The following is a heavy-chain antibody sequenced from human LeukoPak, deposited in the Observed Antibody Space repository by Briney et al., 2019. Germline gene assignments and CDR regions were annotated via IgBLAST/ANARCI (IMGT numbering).Heavy chain of an antibody. D-gene: IGHD6-19*01. CDR1: GGSFSGYY. CDR3: ARDTGVSDPKPESSGWYGDFDY. V-gene: IGHV4-34*01. CDR2: INHSGST. Sequence: TSETLSLTCAVSGGSFSGYYWSWIRQPPGKGLEWIGEINHSGSTNYNPSLKSRVTISVDTSKNQFSLKLSSVTAADTAVYYCARDTGVSDPKPESSGWYGDFDYWGQGTLVTVSS. J-gene: IGHJ4*02.